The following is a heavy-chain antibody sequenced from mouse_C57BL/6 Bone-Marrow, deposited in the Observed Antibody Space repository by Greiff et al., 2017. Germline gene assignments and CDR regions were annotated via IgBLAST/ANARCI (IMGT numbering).Heavy chain of an antibody. Sequence: EVQLQQSGPELVKPGASVKISCKASGYSFTDYNMNWVKQSNGKSLEWIGVINPNYGTTSYNQKFKGKATLTVDQSSSTAFMQLNSLTSEDSAVYYCARPFYYGYDVRFADWGQGTLVTVSA. D-gene: IGHD2-2*01. CDR1: GYSFTDYN. J-gene: IGHJ3*01. CDR2: INPNYGTT. CDR3: ARPFYYGYDVRFAD. V-gene: IGHV1-39*01.